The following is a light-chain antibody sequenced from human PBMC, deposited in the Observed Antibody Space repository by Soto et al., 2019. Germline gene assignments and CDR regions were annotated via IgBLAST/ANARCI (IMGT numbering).Light chain of an antibody. V-gene: IGLV2-14*01. Sequence: QSALTQPASVSGSPGQTITISCTGSTGDVGGHNYVSWYQQHPGKAPKLVIYDVMNRPSGVSSRFSGSKSGNTASLTISGLQAVDEVDYYCSSHTSSSPYVFGSGTKLTVL. CDR1: TGDVGGHNY. J-gene: IGLJ1*01. CDR2: DVM. CDR3: SSHTSSSPYV.